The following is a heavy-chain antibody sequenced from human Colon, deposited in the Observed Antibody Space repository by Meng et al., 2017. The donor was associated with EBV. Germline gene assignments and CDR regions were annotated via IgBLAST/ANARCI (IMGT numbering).Heavy chain of an antibody. CDR2: IYSSGST. V-gene: IGHV4-59*08. J-gene: IGHJ5*02. Sequence: VQLPASAQGLLSPSYTLYLPCHASGGSIGNYYVSWTRQPPGKGLEWIVYIYSSGSTNYNPSLKSRVTISVDTSKNQFSLKLSSVTAADTAVYYCARHFINWFDPWGQGTLVTVSS. CDR3: ARHFINWFDP. CDR1: GGSIGNYY.